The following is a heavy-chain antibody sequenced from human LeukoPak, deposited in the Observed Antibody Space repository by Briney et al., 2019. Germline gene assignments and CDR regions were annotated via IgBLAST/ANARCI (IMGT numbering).Heavy chain of an antibody. V-gene: IGHV1-46*01. Sequence: ASVKVSCKAFGYTFTSNYMHWVRQAPGQGPEWMGVISPSGGSTTYAQKFQGRVTITRDTSASTAYMELSSLRSEDMAVYYCARNAGYCSGGSCYYDAFDIWGQGTMVTVSS. CDR2: ISPSGGST. J-gene: IGHJ3*02. CDR3: ARNAGYCSGGSCYYDAFDI. CDR1: GYTFTSNY. D-gene: IGHD2-15*01.